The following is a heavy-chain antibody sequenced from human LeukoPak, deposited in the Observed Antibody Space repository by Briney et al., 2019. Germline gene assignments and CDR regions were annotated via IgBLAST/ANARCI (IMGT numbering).Heavy chain of an antibody. Sequence: PAASVKVSCKASGYTFTSYAMSWVRQAPGQGLEWMGWINTNTGNPTYAQGFTGRFVFSLDTSVSTAYLQISSLKAEDTAVYYCARGGRIIWFGELNVQNFDYWGQGTLVTVSS. V-gene: IGHV7-4-1*02. D-gene: IGHD3-10*01. CDR3: ARGGRIIWFGELNVQNFDY. CDR1: GYTFTSYA. CDR2: INTNTGNP. J-gene: IGHJ4*02.